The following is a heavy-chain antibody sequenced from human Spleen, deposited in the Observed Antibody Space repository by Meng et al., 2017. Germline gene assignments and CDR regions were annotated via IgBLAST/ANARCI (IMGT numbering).Heavy chain of an antibody. CDR2: ISGGGGST. CDR1: GFTFSSYD. D-gene: IGHD2-15*01. CDR3: AKGLGSHDY. Sequence: GESLKISCAASGFTFSSYDMNWVRQAPGKGLEWVSAISGGGGSTYYADSVKGRLTIFRDNSKNTLYLQMNSLRAEDTAVYYCAKGLGSHDYWDQGTLITVSS. J-gene: IGHJ4*02. V-gene: IGHV3-23*01.